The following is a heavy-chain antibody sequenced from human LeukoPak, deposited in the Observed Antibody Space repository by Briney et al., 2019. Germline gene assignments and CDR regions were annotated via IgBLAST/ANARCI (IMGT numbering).Heavy chain of an antibody. V-gene: IGHV4-34*12. J-gene: IGHJ4*02. CDR2: IIHSGST. Sequence: PSETLSLTCAVYGGSFSGYYWSWIRQPPGKGLQWIGEIIHSGSTNYNPSLKSRVTISVDTSKNQFSLKVTSVTAADTAVYYCARASSGYYWDFDYWGQGALVTVSS. D-gene: IGHD3-22*01. CDR1: GGSFSGYY. CDR3: ARASSGYYWDFDY.